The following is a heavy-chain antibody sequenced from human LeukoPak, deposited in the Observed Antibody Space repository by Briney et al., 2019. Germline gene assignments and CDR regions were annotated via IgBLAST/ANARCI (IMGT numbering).Heavy chain of an antibody. V-gene: IGHV1-8*01. CDR3: ARAPGRIAARPYYFDY. D-gene: IGHD6-6*01. Sequence: GASVKVSCKASGYTFTSYDINWVRQATGQGLEWMGWMYPNSGNTGYAQKFQGRVTMTRNTSISTAYMELSSLRSEDTAVYYCARAPGRIAARPYYFDYWGQGTLVTVFS. CDR1: GYTFTSYD. J-gene: IGHJ4*02. CDR2: MYPNSGNT.